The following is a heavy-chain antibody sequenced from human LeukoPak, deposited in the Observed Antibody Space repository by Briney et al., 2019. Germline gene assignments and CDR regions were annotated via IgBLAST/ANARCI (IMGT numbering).Heavy chain of an antibody. J-gene: IGHJ6*02. CDR3: ARERGGYNYFAYYGMDV. D-gene: IGHD5-24*01. V-gene: IGHV1-69*04. Sequence: ASVKVSCKASGGTFSSYAISWVRQAPGQGLEWMGRIIPILGIANYAQKFQGRVTITADKSTSTAYMELSSLRSEDTAVYYCARERGGYNYFAYYGMDVWGQGTTVTVSS. CDR2: IIPILGIA. CDR1: GGTFSSYA.